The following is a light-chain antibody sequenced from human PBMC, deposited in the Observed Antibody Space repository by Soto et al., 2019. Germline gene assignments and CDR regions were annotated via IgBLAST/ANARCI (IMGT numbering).Light chain of an antibody. CDR1: STNLGNNY. J-gene: IGLJ2*01. V-gene: IGLV1-47*01. CDR3: ASWDDSLTGVV. Sequence: QSVLTQPPSASGTPGQRVTLSCSGTSTNLGNNYVYWYQQFPGTAPKLLIYKNYQRPSGVPDRFSGSKSDTSASLAISGLRFEDEADYYCASWDDSLTGVVFGGGTKLTVL. CDR2: KNY.